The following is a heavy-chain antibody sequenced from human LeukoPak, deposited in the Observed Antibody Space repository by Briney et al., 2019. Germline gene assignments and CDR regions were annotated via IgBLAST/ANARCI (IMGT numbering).Heavy chain of an antibody. V-gene: IGHV3-74*01. CDR1: GXTFSGYW. D-gene: IGHD1-26*01. J-gene: IGHJ4*02. CDR3: ARDLTLSGNYYDS. CDR2: INSDGSST. Sequence: PGGSLRLSCAASGXTFSGYWMHWVRQAPGKGLVWVSRINSDGSSTSYADSVKGRFTISRDNAKNTLYLQMNSLRAEDTAVYYCARDLTLSGNYYDSWGQGTLVTVSS.